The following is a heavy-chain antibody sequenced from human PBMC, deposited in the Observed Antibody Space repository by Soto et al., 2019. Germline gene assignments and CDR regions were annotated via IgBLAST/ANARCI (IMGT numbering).Heavy chain of an antibody. Sequence: QVQLVESGGGVVQPGRSLRLSCAASGFTFSSYGMHWVRQAPGKGLEWVAVISYDGSNKYYADSVNGRFTISRDNSKNTLYLHLNSFRTADTAVYYSPKGDRPDLTMTEHWGQGTLVTVSS. CDR2: ISYDGSNK. V-gene: IGHV3-30*18. J-gene: IGHJ1*01. CDR3: PKGDRPDLTMTEH. CDR1: GFTFSSYG. D-gene: IGHD3-22*01.